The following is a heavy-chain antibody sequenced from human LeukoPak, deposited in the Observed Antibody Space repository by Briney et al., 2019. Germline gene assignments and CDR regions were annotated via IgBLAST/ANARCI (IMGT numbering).Heavy chain of an antibody. CDR2: ISSSCSTI. CDR1: GFTFSDYY. V-gene: IGHV3-11*01. CDR3: ARSIPAGNRR. D-gene: IGHD2-2*01. J-gene: IGHJ4*02. Sequence: GRSLRLSCASPGFTFSDYYMSWIRQAPGKGLEGVSYISSSCSTIDYADAVKGRFPISRDNARNSPYLQMTSLRAEDTAVYYCARSIPAGNRRWGQGTLVTV.